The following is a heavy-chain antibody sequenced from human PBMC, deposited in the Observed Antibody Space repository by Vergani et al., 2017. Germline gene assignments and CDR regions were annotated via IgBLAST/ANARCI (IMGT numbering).Heavy chain of an antibody. CDR2: INPKSGGA. CDR1: GYTFTGNY. D-gene: IGHD6-19*01. CDR3: ARGYNTCWYYRSATDY. J-gene: IGHJ4*02. Sequence: QVQLVQSGAEVKKPGASVKVSCKASGYTFTGNYLHWVRQAPGQGLEWMGWINPKSGGATYAQQLQSRVTMTRDTSISTAYMELSRLRSDDSAVYYGARGYNTCWYYRSATDYWGQGTLVTVAS. V-gene: IGHV1-2*02.